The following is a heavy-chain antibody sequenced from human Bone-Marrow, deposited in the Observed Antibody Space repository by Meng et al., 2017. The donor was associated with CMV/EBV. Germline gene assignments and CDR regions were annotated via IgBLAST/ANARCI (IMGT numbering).Heavy chain of an antibody. CDR1: GYTFDTYG. CDR2: ISASSGKT. J-gene: IGHJ6*02. CDR3: ARGRRSITIFGVVIMHGMDV. Sequence: ASVKVSCKASGYTFDTYGVSWVRQAPGQGLEWMGWISASSGKTDCAQHLKDRVTMTRNTSISTAYMELSSLRSEDTAVYYCARGRRSITIFGVVIMHGMDVWGQGTTVTVSS. V-gene: IGHV1-8*02. D-gene: IGHD3-3*01.